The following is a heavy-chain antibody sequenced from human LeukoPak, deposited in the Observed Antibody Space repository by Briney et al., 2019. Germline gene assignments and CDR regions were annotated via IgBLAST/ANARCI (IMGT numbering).Heavy chain of an antibody. CDR1: GYSYTTYW. D-gene: IGHD6-13*01. CDR2: IYPGDSDT. J-gene: IGHJ4*02. CDR3: ARHYRPGSSWDYFDY. V-gene: IGHV5-51*01. Sequence: GESLKISCKGSGYSYTTYWIGWVRQMPGKGLEWMGIIYPGDSDTRYSPSFQGQVTISADKSISTAYLQWSSLKASDTAMYYCARHYRPGSSWDYFDYWGQGTLVTVSS.